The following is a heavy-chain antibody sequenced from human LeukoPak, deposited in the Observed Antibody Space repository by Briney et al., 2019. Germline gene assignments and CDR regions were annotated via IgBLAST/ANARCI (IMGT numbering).Heavy chain of an antibody. CDR3: STGGGTSDF. V-gene: IGHV3-15*01. J-gene: IGHJ4*02. D-gene: IGHD1-1*01. CDR2: IKSKTDGGTT. CDR1: GFSFNNAW. Sequence: GGSLRLSCVVSGFSFNNAWMGWVRQAPGKGLEWVGHIKSKTDGGTTDYAAPVKGRFTISRDDSKNTVFLQLNSLRTEDTAVYYCSTGGGTSDFWGQGALVTVSS.